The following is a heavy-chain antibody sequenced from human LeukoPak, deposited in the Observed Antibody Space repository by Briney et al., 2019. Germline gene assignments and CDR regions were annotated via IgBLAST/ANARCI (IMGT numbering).Heavy chain of an antibody. J-gene: IGHJ4*02. CDR1: GGSFSGYY. Sequence: ETLSLTCAVYGGSFSGYYWSWVRQAPGKGLEWVSAISGSGGSTYYADSVKGRFTISRDNSKNTLYLQMNSLRAEDTAVYYCAKLTSGWYPVDYWGQGTLVTVSS. CDR3: AKLTSGWYPVDY. V-gene: IGHV3-23*01. CDR2: ISGSGGST. D-gene: IGHD6-19*01.